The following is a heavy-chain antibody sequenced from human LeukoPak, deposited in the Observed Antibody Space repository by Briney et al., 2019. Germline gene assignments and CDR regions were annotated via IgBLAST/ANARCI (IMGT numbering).Heavy chain of an antibody. Sequence: PGGALRLSCAASGFTFSSYWMHWVREAPGKGQVWVARINGDGSSTRYADSVKGRFTISRDNAKNTLYLQMNSLRAEDTAVYSCARELVVREGDYFDNWGQGTLVTVSS. CDR3: ARELVVREGDYFDN. V-gene: IGHV3-74*01. J-gene: IGHJ4*02. CDR2: INGDGSST. CDR1: GFTFSSYW. D-gene: IGHD2-2*01.